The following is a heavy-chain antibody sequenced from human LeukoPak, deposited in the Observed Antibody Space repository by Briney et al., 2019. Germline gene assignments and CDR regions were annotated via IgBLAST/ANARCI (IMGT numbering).Heavy chain of an antibody. CDR2: IKEDGSER. CDR3: VRGYDSTGYYGDDF. D-gene: IGHD3-22*01. Sequence: GGSLRLSCAASGFTLGTYWMSWVRQAPGKGLEWVANIKEDGSERYHVDSVKGRFTISKDNAKNSLYLQMNSLRAEDTAVYYCVRGYDSTGYYGDDFWGQGTLVTVSS. V-gene: IGHV3-7*04. J-gene: IGHJ4*02. CDR1: GFTLGTYW.